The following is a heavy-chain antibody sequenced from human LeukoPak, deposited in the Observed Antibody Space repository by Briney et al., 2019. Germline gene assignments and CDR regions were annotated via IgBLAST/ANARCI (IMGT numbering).Heavy chain of an antibody. V-gene: IGHV3-53*01. CDR3: ARRSGIAVAGAFDY. CDR2: IYTGGGR. J-gene: IGHJ4*02. D-gene: IGHD6-19*01. Sequence: GGSLRLSCAASGFTVSSYYMNWVRQAPGKELEWVSVIYTGGGRYYADSVRGRFTISRDTSKNMVFLQMNSLRAEDTAVYYCARRSGIAVAGAFDYWGQGTLVTVSS. CDR1: GFTVSSYY.